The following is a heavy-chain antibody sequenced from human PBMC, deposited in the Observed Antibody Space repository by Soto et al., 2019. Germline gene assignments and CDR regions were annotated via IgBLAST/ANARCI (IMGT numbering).Heavy chain of an antibody. D-gene: IGHD1-20*01. Sequence: QVQLVQSGAEVKKPGSSVKVSCKASGGTVSSYAISWVRQAPGQGLEWMGGIIPIFGTANYAQKFQGRVTITADESTSTAYMELSSLRSDDTAVYYCARDRRITGTYYYYGMDVWGQGTTVTVSS. CDR1: GGTVSSYA. CDR2: IIPIFGTA. J-gene: IGHJ6*02. CDR3: ARDRRITGTYYYYGMDV. V-gene: IGHV1-69*01.